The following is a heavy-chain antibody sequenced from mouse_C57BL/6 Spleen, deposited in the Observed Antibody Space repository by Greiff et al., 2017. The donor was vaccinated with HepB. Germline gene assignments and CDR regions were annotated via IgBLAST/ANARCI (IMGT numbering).Heavy chain of an antibody. CDR3: AFPDYYGSSPYGGY. CDR2: ISYDGSN. CDR1: GYSITSGYY. V-gene: IGHV3-6*01. J-gene: IGHJ2*01. Sequence: ESGPGLVKPSQSLSLTCSVSGYSITSGYYWNWIRQFPGNKLEWMGYISYDGSNNYNPSLKNRISITRDTSKNQFFLKLNSVTTEDTATDYCAFPDYYGSSPYGGYWGQGTTLTVSS. D-gene: IGHD1-1*01.